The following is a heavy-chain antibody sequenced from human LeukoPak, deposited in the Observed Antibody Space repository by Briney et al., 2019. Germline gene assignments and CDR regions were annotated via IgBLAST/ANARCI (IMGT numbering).Heavy chain of an antibody. V-gene: IGHV3-30*02. J-gene: IGHJ4*02. D-gene: IGHD2-15*01. Sequence: GGSLRLSCAASGFAFSSYGMHWVRQAPGKGLEWVAFIRYDGSNKYYADSVKGRFTISRDNSKNTLYLQMNSLRAEDTAVYYCAKDPREVVAATLDYWGQGTLVTVSS. CDR3: AKDPREVVAATLDY. CDR2: IRYDGSNK. CDR1: GFAFSSYG.